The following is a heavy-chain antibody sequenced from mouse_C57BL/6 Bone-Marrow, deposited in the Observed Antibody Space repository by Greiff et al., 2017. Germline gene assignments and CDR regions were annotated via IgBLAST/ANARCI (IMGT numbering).Heavy chain of an antibody. Sequence: VQLQQPGAELVRPGTSVKLSCKASGYTFTSYWMHWVKQRPGQGLEWIGVIDPSDSYTNYNQKFKGKATLTVDTSSSTAYMQLSSLTSEASAVYYCARVGYFDYWGKGTTLTVSS. CDR2: IDPSDSYT. CDR3: ARVGYFDY. CDR1: GYTFTSYW. J-gene: IGHJ2*01. V-gene: IGHV1-59*01.